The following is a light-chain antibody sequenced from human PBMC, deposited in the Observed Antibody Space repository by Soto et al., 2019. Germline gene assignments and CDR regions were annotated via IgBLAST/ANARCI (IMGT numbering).Light chain of an antibody. V-gene: IGKV1-5*03. CDR1: QSIVDW. CDR3: QHYGGLWT. Sequence: DIQMTQSPSTLSASVGDRVTFGCRASQSIVDWLAWYQQKPGKAPKLLIYKASNLESGVPSRFGGSGSGSEFTLTISNLQPDDFATYYCQHYGGLWTFGQGTRVE. J-gene: IGKJ1*01. CDR2: KAS.